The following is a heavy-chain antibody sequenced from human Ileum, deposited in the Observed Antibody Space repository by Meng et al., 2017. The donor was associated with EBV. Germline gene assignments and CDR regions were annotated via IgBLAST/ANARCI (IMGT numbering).Heavy chain of an antibody. CDR2: MSDSGIT. Sequence: QAPLHESGPGLVNPSGTLSLTCAVSGGSISVINWWSWVRQSPEKGLEWIGEMSDSGITHYNPSLKSRVTISADKSNNQFSLKLTSVTSADTAVYFCAKNGEKYFEYWGQGTLVTVSS. CDR3: AKNGEKYFEY. V-gene: IGHV4-4*02. CDR1: GGSISVINW. J-gene: IGHJ4*02.